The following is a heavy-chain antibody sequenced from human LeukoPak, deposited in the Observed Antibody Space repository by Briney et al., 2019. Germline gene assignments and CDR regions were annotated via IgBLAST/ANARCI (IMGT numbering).Heavy chain of an antibody. CDR1: GFTFTTYG. D-gene: IGHD2-15*01. Sequence: PGGSLRLSCVASGFTFTTYGTHWVRQAPGKGLEWVAVIRSDGSSEYYADSVKGRFIISRDNSKNTLYLQMNSLRVEDTAMYYCARYCSGGTCYVGLIWGQGTLVTVPS. CDR2: IRSDGSSE. J-gene: IGHJ4*02. V-gene: IGHV3-33*01. CDR3: ARYCSGGTCYVGLI.